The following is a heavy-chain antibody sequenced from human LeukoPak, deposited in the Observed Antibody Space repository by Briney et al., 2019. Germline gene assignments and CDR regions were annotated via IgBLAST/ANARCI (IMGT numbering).Heavy chain of an antibody. Sequence: ASVKVSCKXSGYTFTSYGISWVRQAPGQGLEWMGRISAYNGNTNYAQKLQGRVTMTTDTSTSTAYMELRSLRSDDTAVYYCARGLGGTEDYYYDSSGYYFEDYWGQGTLVTVSS. J-gene: IGHJ4*02. V-gene: IGHV1-18*01. CDR1: GYTFTSYG. CDR2: ISAYNGNT. CDR3: ARGLGGTEDYYYDSSGYYFEDY. D-gene: IGHD3-22*01.